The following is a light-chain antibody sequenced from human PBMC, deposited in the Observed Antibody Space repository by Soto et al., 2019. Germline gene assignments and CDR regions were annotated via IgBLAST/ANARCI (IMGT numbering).Light chain of an antibody. V-gene: IGLV1-40*01. Sequence: QSVLTQPPSASGAPGQGVTISCAGTSSNIGAGYDVHWYQQVPGTAPKLLIYTNSNRPSGVPDRFSGSKSGTSASLAITGLQAADEADYYCQSYDSSLSALVFGGGTKLTVL. CDR1: SSNIGAGYD. J-gene: IGLJ3*02. CDR3: QSYDSSLSALV. CDR2: TNS.